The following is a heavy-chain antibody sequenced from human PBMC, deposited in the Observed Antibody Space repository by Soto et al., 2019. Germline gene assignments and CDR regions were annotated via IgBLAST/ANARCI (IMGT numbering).Heavy chain of an antibody. J-gene: IGHJ5*02. D-gene: IGHD1-26*01. CDR2: IIPSFGTP. Sequence: QVQLVQSGDEVKKPGSSVKVSCKASGGSFSSYAFSWVRHAPGQGLEWMGGIIPSFGTPNYAQRFQGRVTISADESTTTVYMDLRRLRSEDTAVYYWARGSSSTVGPTGWFDPWGQGTLVTVSS. CDR1: GGSFSSYA. CDR3: ARGSSSTVGPTGWFDP. V-gene: IGHV1-69*01.